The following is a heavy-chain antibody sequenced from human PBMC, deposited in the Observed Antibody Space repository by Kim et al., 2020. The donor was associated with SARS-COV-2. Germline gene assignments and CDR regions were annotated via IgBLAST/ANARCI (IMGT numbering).Heavy chain of an antibody. Sequence: SVKVSCKASGGTFSSYAISWVRQAPGQGLEWMGGIIPIFGTANYAQKFQGRVTITADESTSTAYMELSSLRSEDTAVYYCARMYSSGSRVDYWGQGTLVTVSS. CDR1: GGTFSSYA. J-gene: IGHJ4*02. V-gene: IGHV1-69*13. CDR2: IIPIFGTA. D-gene: IGHD6-19*01. CDR3: ARMYSSGSRVDY.